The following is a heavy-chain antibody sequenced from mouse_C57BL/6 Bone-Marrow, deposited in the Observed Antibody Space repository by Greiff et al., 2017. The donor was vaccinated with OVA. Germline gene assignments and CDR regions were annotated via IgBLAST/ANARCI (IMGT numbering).Heavy chain of an antibody. V-gene: IGHV1-63*01. J-gene: IGHJ4*01. D-gene: IGHD1-1*02. Sequence: VQLQQSGAELVRPGTSVKMSCKASGYTFTNYWIGWAKQRPGHGLEWIGDIYPGGGYTNYNEKFKGKATLTADTSSSTAYMQFSSLTSEDSAIYYCARWGSYNAMDYWGQGTSVTVSS. CDR3: ARWGSYNAMDY. CDR1: GYTFTNYW. CDR2: IYPGGGYT.